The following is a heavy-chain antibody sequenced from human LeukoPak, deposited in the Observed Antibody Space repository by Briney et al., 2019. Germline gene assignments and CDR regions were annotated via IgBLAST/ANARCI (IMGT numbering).Heavy chain of an antibody. J-gene: IGHJ5*02. Sequence: ASVKVSCKASGYTFTGYYMHWVRQAPGQGLEWMGWINPNSGGTNYAQKFQGWVTTTRDTSISTAYMELSRLRSDDTAVYYCARDLWTAAAGTSWFDPWGQGTLVTVSS. CDR3: ARDLWTAAAGTSWFDP. V-gene: IGHV1-2*04. CDR1: GYTFTGYY. CDR2: INPNSGGT. D-gene: IGHD6-13*01.